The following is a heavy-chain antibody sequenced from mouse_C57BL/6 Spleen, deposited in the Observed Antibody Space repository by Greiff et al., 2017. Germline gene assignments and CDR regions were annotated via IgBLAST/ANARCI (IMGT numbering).Heavy chain of an antibody. CDR1: GYTFTSYW. CDR3: ARTHYYYGSSYGFDY. V-gene: IGHV1-55*01. CDR2: IYPGSGST. D-gene: IGHD1-1*01. Sequence: QVQLQQSGAELVKPGASVKMSCKASGYTFTSYWITWVKQRPGQGLEWIGDIYPGSGSTNYNEKFKSKATLTVDTSSSTAYMQLSSLTSEDSAVYYCARTHYYYGSSYGFDYWGQGTTLTVSS. J-gene: IGHJ2*01.